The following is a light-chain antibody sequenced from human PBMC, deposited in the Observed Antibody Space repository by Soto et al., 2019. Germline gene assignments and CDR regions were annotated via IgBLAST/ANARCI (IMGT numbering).Light chain of an antibody. V-gene: IGLV4-69*01. Sequence: QLVLTQSPSASASLGASVKLTCTLSSGHSSYAIAWHQQQPEKGPRYLMKLNIDGSHSKGDGIPDRFSGSSSGAERYLTISSLQSEDEADYSCQTWDTGIRVVFGGGTKLTVL. CDR1: SGHSSYA. CDR3: QTWDTGIRVV. J-gene: IGLJ2*01. CDR2: LNIDGSH.